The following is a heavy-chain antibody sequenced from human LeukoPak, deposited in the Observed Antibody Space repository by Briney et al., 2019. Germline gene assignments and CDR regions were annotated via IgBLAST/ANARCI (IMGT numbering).Heavy chain of an antibody. Sequence: GESLKISCLGSGYSFTTYWIGWVRQMPGKGLEWMGIIYPGDSDTRYSPSFQGQVTISADKSISTAYLQWSSLKASDTAMYYCARTKEDYYDSSGYFAYWGQGTLVTVSS. V-gene: IGHV5-51*01. J-gene: IGHJ4*02. CDR2: IYPGDSDT. D-gene: IGHD3-22*01. CDR3: ARTKEDYYDSSGYFAY. CDR1: GYSFTTYW.